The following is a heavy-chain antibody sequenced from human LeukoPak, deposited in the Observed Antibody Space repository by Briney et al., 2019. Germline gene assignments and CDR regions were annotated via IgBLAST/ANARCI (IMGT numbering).Heavy chain of an antibody. Sequence: SVKVSCKASGGTFSSYSISWVRQAPGQGLGWMGRIIPIVGTANYAQRFQGRVTITTDESTSTAYMELSSLRSEDTAVYYCARDRHYYGSGSYYLGGYYFDYWGQGTLVTVSS. CDR3: ARDRHYYGSGSYYLGGYYFDY. CDR2: IIPIVGTA. D-gene: IGHD3-10*01. J-gene: IGHJ4*02. CDR1: GGTFSSYS. V-gene: IGHV1-69*05.